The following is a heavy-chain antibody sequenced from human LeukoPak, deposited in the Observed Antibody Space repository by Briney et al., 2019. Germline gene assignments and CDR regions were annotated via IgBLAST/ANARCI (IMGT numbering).Heavy chain of an antibody. V-gene: IGHV4-39*01. CDR3: AQSLGSSNWIGNWFDP. CDR1: GGSISSSSHS. CDR2: IYYTGTT. D-gene: IGHD6-13*01. J-gene: IGHJ5*02. Sequence: SETLSVTCTVSGGSISSSSHSWGWIRQPPGKGLEWTGSIYYTGTTYYNPSLKSRVTISVDTSKNQFSLKLNSVTAADTAVYYCAQSLGSSNWIGNWFDPWGQGTLVTVSS.